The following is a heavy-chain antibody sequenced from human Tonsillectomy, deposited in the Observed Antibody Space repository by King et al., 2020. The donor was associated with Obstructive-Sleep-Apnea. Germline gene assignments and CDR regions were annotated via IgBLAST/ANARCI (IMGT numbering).Heavy chain of an antibody. CDR3: ARTGGAGWFDP. CDR2: IYFSGTT. D-gene: IGHD1-14*01. V-gene: IGHV4-59*01. J-gene: IGHJ5*02. Sequence: VPLQESGPGLVKSSETLSLTCTVSGGSISSYYWSWIRQPPGKGLEWIGYIYFSGTTNYNPSLKSRVTISVDTSKNQFSLKRSSVTAADTAVYYCARTGGAGWFDPWGQGTLVTVSS. CDR1: GGSISSYY.